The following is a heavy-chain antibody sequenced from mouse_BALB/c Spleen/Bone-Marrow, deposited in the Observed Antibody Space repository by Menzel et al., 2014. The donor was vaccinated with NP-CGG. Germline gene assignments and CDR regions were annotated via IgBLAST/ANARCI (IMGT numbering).Heavy chain of an antibody. V-gene: IGHV2-3*01. CDR2: IWGDGST. J-gene: IGHJ3*01. CDR3: ANYDGFVFAY. D-gene: IGHD2-3*01. CDR1: GFSLISDG. Sequence: VQLQQSGPGLVAPSQSLSITCTVSGFSLISDGVSWVRQPPGKGLEWLGVIWGDGSTNYHSALISRLSISKDNSKSXVFLKLNSLQTNDTATYYCANYDGFVFAYWGQGTLVTVSA.